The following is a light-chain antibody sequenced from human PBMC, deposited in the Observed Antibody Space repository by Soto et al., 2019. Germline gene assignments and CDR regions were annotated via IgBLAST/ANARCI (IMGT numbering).Light chain of an antibody. CDR2: EVT. Sequence: SVVTQPSSVSGSPWQSIAISRPGNRGYVGGYDYVSWYQQHPDKAPKLMIYEVTKRPSWVSNRFSGSKSGNTASLTISGLQPEDEADYYCSSHTSGSTRVFGSGTKVTVL. V-gene: IGLV2-14*01. J-gene: IGLJ1*01. CDR1: RGYVGGYDY. CDR3: SSHTSGSTRV.